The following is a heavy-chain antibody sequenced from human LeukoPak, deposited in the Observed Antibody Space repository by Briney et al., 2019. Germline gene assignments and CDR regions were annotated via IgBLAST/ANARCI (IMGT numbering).Heavy chain of an antibody. Sequence: KPSETLSLTCTVSGGYIGSHYRSWIRQPAGKGLEWIGRIYTSENTDYNPSLKSRVTMSVDMSTSQFSLRLTSVTAADTAVYYCAREGDYGDYSNSFYYMDVWGKGTTVTVSS. CDR1: GGYIGSHY. CDR2: IYTSENT. V-gene: IGHV4-4*07. J-gene: IGHJ6*03. CDR3: AREGDYGDYSNSFYYMDV. D-gene: IGHD4-17*01.